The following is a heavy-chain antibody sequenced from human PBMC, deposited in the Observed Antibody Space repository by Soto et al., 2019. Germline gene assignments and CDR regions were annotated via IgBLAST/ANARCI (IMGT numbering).Heavy chain of an antibody. CDR1: GGSISSSNW. Sequence: SETLSLTCAVSGGSISSSNWWSWVRQPPGKGLEWIGEIYHSGSTNYNPSLKSRVTISVDKSKNQFSLKLSSVTAADTAVYYCARLPYYYGSGSYYNGDAFDIWGQGTMVTV. CDR2: IYHSGST. V-gene: IGHV4-4*02. D-gene: IGHD3-10*01. CDR3: ARLPYYYGSGSYYNGDAFDI. J-gene: IGHJ3*02.